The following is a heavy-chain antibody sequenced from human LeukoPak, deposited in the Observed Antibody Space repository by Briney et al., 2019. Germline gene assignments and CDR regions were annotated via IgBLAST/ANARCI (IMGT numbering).Heavy chain of an antibody. CDR3: AKDGLLRFLEWQTHAFDI. J-gene: IGHJ3*02. V-gene: IGHV3-21*04. CDR1: GFTFSSYS. D-gene: IGHD3-3*01. CDR2: ISSSSSYI. Sequence: GGSLRLSCAASGFTFSSYSMNWVRQAPGKGLEWVSSISSSSSYIYYADSVKGRFTISRDNSKNTLYLQMNSLRAEDTAVYYCAKDGLLRFLEWQTHAFDIWGQGTMVTVSS.